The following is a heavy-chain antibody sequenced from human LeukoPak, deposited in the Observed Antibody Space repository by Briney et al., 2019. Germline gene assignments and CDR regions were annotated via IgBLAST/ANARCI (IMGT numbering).Heavy chain of an antibody. CDR2: ISSSSSYI. CDR3: ASINMVRWD. D-gene: IGHD3-10*01. Sequence: GGSLRLSXAASGFSFSSYSMNWVSQSPGKGLEWVSSISSSSSYIYYADSVKGRFTISRDNAKNSLYLQMNSLRAEDTAVFYCASINMVRWDWGQGTLVTVSS. J-gene: IGHJ4*02. V-gene: IGHV3-21*01. CDR1: GFSFSSYS.